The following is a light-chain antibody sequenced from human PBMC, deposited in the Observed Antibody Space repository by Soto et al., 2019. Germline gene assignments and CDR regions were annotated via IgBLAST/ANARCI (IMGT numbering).Light chain of an antibody. J-gene: IGKJ1*01. CDR2: AAS. V-gene: IGKV1-27*01. Sequence: DIEMTQSPSSLSASVGDRVTITCRASQGISNYLAWYQQRPGKVPKLLIYAASTLQSGVPSRFSGSGSGTDFTLPISSLQPEDVANYYCQKYDSAPWTFGQGTEVEIK. CDR3: QKYDSAPWT. CDR1: QGISNY.